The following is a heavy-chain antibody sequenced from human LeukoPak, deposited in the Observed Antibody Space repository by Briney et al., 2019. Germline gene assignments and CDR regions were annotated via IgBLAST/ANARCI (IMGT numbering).Heavy chain of an antibody. CDR1: GFTFSSYG. CDR2: ISYDGSNK. Sequence: GGSLRLSCAASGFTFSSYGMHWVRQAPGKGLEWVAVISYDGSNKYYADSVKGRFTISRDNSKNTLYLQMNSLRAEDTAVYYCAEMWSEGGLSPFDYWGQGTLVTVSS. J-gene: IGHJ4*02. CDR3: AEMWSEGGLSPFDY. D-gene: IGHD2-21*01. V-gene: IGHV3-30*18.